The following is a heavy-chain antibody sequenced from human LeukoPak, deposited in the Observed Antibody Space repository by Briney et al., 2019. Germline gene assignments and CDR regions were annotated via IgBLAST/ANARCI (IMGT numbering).Heavy chain of an antibody. CDR2: ISGTTGTI. CDR1: GYTFSGYA. J-gene: IGHJ4*02. V-gene: IGHV3-23*01. CDR3: ARVKGYFDSGNYFGFCDF. D-gene: IGHD3-10*01. Sequence: GGSLRLSCEASGYTFSGYAMSWVRQAPGKGLEWVSTISGTTGTIYYADSVKGRFSISRDNSKNTLYLQMKSLRAEDTAEYHCARVKGYFDSGNYFGFCDFWGQGTLVTVSS.